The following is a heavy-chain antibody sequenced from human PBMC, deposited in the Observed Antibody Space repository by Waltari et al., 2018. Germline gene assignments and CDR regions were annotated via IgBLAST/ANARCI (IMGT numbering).Heavy chain of an antibody. CDR1: GGTFSSYA. V-gene: IGHV1-69*12. CDR2: IIPIFGTA. D-gene: IGHD2-2*01. CDR3: ARVGAYCSSTSCPLIV. J-gene: IGHJ6*04. Sequence: QVQLVQSGAEVKKPGSSVKVSCKASGGTFSSYAISWVRPAPGQGLEWMGGIIPIFGTANYAQKFQGRVTITADESTSTAYMELSSLRSEDTAVYYCARVGAYCSSTSCPLIVWGKGTTVTVSS.